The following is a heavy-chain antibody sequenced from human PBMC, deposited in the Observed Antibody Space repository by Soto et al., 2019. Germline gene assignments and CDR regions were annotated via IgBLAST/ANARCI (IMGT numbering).Heavy chain of an antibody. CDR3: ARDLAKGGGSAGFDY. V-gene: IGHV1-2*02. D-gene: IGHD1-26*01. CDR2: INPKSGGT. CDR1: GYTFTVYY. J-gene: IGHJ4*02. Sequence: ASVKVSCKASGYTFTVYYMHWARQAPGQGLEWMGWINPKSGGTMYPQKFQGRVTMTWDTSISTAYMALTRLRSDDTAVYYCARDLAKGGGSAGFDYWGQGTLVTVSS.